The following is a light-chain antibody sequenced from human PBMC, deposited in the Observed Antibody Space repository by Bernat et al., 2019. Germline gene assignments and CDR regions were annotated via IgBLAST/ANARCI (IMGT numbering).Light chain of an antibody. CDR2: GVS. V-gene: IGKV1-5*03. CDR1: QSISSW. J-gene: IGKJ2*01. Sequence: DIQMTQSPSTLSASVGDRVTITCRASQSISSWLAWYQQKPGKAPRLLIYGVSTLESGVPSRFSGGGSGTEFTLTISSLQPEDFATYYCQQYNSDLHVTFGQGTKLEIK. CDR3: QQYNSDLHVT.